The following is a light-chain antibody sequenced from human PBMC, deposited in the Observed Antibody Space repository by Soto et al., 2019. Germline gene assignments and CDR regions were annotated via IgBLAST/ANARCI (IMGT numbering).Light chain of an antibody. Sequence: DIQMTQSPSSLSASVGDRVTITCRASQSSSSYLNWYQQKPWKAPKLQIYAASSLQSGVPSRFSGSGSGTDFTLTISSLQPEDFATYYCQQSYSTPMYTFGQGTKLEIK. CDR2: AAS. V-gene: IGKV1-39*01. J-gene: IGKJ2*01. CDR1: QSSSSY. CDR3: QQSYSTPMYT.